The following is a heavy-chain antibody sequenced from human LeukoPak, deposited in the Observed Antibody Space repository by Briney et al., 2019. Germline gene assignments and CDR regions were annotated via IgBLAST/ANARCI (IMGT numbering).Heavy chain of an antibody. CDR1: GFTFSSYG. J-gene: IGHJ4*02. Sequence: GGSLRLSCAASGFTFSSYGMHWVRQAPGKGLEWVAFIRYDGSNKYYADSVKGRFTISRDNSKNTLYLQMTSLRAEDTAGYYCAKDPPPQYSSSPHFYYWVQGTLVTVSS. V-gene: IGHV3-30*02. CDR2: IRYDGSNK. CDR3: AKDPPPQYSSSPHFYY. D-gene: IGHD6-6*01.